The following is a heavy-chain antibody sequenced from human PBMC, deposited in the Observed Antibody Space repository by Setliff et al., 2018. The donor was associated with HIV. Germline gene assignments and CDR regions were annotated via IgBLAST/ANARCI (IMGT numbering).Heavy chain of an antibody. CDR1: GYDFDFYY. Sequence: ASVKVSCKSSGYDFDFYYVHWVRQAPGQGFEWMGVINPTAGSTTYAQRFGGRVTMTRDTSTRTVDMELSSLRSGDTAVYYCASHAKTVDNGLLDHWGQGTLVTVSS. V-gene: IGHV1-46*02. CDR3: ASHAKTVDNGLLDH. CDR2: INPTAGST. D-gene: IGHD6-19*01. J-gene: IGHJ4*02.